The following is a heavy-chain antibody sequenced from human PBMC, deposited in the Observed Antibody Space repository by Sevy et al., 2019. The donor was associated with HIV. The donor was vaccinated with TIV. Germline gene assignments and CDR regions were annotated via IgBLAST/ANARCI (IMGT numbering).Heavy chain of an antibody. Sequence: GGSLRLSCEASGFIFSNYWMSWVRQAPGKGLEWVANIRQDGSEKLYVDSVRGRFTISRDNAKNSLYLEMNSLRAEDTAVYYCSRAGGDTVVVTHDIGILIMDVWGQGTTVTVSS. CDR2: IRQDGSEK. V-gene: IGHV3-7*01. CDR3: SRAGGDTVVVTHDIGILIMDV. CDR1: GFIFSNYW. D-gene: IGHD2-2*01. J-gene: IGHJ6*02.